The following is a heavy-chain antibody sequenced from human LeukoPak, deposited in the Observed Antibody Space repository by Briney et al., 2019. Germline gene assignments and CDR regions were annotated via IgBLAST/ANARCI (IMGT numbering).Heavy chain of an antibody. J-gene: IGHJ4*02. CDR3: ARGRLKRVPFTKVAGALDY. V-gene: IGHV1-18*01. CDR1: GYTFRNYG. CDR2: IGTYNGNT. D-gene: IGHD6-19*01. Sequence: ASVKVSCKASGYTFRNYGITWVRQAPGQGLEWMGWIGTYNGNTDYAQKFQGRVIMTADTSKTTAHMELRSLRSDDTAVYYCARGRLKRVPFTKVAGALDYWGQGTRVTVSS.